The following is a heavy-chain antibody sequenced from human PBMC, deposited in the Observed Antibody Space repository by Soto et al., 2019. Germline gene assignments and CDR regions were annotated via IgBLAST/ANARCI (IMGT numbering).Heavy chain of an antibody. CDR2: FDPEDGET. Sequence: ASVKVSCKVSGYTLTELSMHWVRQAPGKGLEWMGGFDPEDGETIYAQKFQGRVTMTEDTSTDTAYMELSSLRSEDTAVYYCATIAKEPMVRGVDIESSYDYWGQGTLVTVSS. CDR1: GYTLTELS. J-gene: IGHJ4*02. D-gene: IGHD3-10*01. CDR3: ATIAKEPMVRGVDIESSYDY. V-gene: IGHV1-24*01.